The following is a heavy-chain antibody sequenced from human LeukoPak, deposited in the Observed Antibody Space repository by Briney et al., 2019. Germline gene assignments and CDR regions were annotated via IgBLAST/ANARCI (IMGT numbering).Heavy chain of an antibody. CDR1: GDSMNSYY. D-gene: IGHD3-10*01. CDR3: ARQPGGDYYGSGSYP. V-gene: IGHV4-59*08. J-gene: IGHJ5*02. CDR2: IYYSGST. Sequence: PSETLSLTCTVSGDSMNSYYWSWIRQPPGKGLEWIGYIYYSGSTNYNPSLKSRVTISVDTSKNQFSLKLSSVTAADTAVYYCARQPGGDYYGSGSYPWGQGTLVTVSS.